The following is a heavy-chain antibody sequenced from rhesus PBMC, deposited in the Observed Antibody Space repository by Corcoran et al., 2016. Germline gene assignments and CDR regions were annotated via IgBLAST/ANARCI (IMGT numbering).Heavy chain of an antibody. Sequence: EVQLVESGGGLVQPGGSLRVSCAASGFTFSDYYMQWVRQAPGEGPEWVGFMGKKANGGKSESAASGKGRFTISMDDSKGSASLQRNSLRTEDTAVYYCARGTQWLRYWGQGVLVTVSS. D-gene: IGHD5-42*01. CDR3: ARGTQWLRY. J-gene: IGHJ4*01. V-gene: IGHV3-116*01. CDR2: MGKKANGGKS. CDR1: GFTFSDYY.